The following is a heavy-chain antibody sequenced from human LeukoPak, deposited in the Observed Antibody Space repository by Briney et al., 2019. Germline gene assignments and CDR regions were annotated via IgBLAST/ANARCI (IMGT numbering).Heavy chain of an antibody. Sequence: GGSLRLSCAASGFTFSDYYMSSSSSYTNYADSVKGRFTISRDNAKNSLYLQMNSLRVEDTAVYYCARLARRVYSDPTVSYFDYWGQGTLVTVSS. CDR2: SSSSYT. V-gene: IGHV3-11*06. CDR3: ARLARRVYSDPTVSYFDY. J-gene: IGHJ4*02. D-gene: IGHD4-17*01. CDR1: GFTFSDYY.